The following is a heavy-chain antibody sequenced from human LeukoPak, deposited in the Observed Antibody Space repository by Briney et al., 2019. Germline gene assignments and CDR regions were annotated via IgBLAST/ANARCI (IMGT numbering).Heavy chain of an antibody. Sequence: PGGSLRLSCAASGFTFSSYGMHWVRQAPGKGLEWVAVIWYDGSNKYYADSVKGRFTISRGNSKNTLYLQMNSLRAEDTAVYYCARSRYSYGLFHLDYWGQGTLVTVSS. V-gene: IGHV3-33*01. CDR2: IWYDGSNK. D-gene: IGHD5-18*01. J-gene: IGHJ4*02. CDR3: ARSRYSYGLFHLDY. CDR1: GFTFSSYG.